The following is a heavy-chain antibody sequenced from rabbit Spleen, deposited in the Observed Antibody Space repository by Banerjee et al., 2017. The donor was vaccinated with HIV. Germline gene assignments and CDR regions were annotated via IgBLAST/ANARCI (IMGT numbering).Heavy chain of an antibody. V-gene: IGHV1S45*01. CDR1: GFSFSNKAV. D-gene: IGHD8-1*01. CDR3: ARDSGTSFSTYGMDL. Sequence: QEQLKETGGGLVQPEGSLKLSCTASGFSFSNKAVMCWVRQAPGKGLEWVACAYAGSSGSTYSATWAKGRFTISKTSSTTVTLQMTSLTAADTATYFCARDSGTSFSTYGMDLWGPGTLVTVS. CDR2: AYAGSSGST. J-gene: IGHJ6*01.